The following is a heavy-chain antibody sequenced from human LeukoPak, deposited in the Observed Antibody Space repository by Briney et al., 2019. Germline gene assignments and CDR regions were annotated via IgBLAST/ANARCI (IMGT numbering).Heavy chain of an antibody. V-gene: IGHV3-21*01. CDR3: ARVRRRERLSFDY. CDR2: ISSSSSYI. J-gene: IGHJ4*02. D-gene: IGHD1-1*01. CDR1: GFTFSSYS. Sequence: PGGSLRLSCAASGFTFSSYSMNWVRQAPGKGLEWVSSISSSSSYIYYADSVKGRFTISRDNAKNSLYLQMNSLRAEDTAVYYCARVRRRERLSFDYGGQGTLVTVSS.